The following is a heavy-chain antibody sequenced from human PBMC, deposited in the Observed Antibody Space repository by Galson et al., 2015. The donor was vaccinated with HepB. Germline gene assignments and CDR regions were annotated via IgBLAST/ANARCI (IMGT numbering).Heavy chain of an antibody. Sequence: SLRLSCAASGFTFSSYGMHWVRQAPGKGLEWVAVIWYDGSNKYYADSVKGRFTISRDNSKNTLYLQMNSLRAEDTAVYYCARDGVSSGYYLSGWLLDLTTGAPPGLDYWGQGTLVTVSS. CDR2: IWYDGSNK. CDR1: GFTFSSYG. D-gene: IGHD3-22*01. J-gene: IGHJ4*02. CDR3: ARDGVSSGYYLSGWLLDLTTGAPPGLDY. V-gene: IGHV3-33*08.